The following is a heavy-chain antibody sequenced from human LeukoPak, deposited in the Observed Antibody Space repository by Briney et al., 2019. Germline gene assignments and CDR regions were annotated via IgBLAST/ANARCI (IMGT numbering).Heavy chain of an antibody. CDR2: IYYSGST. Sequence: PSETLSLTCTVSGGSISSGDHYWSWIRQPPGKGLEWIGYIYYSGSTYYNPSLKSRVTISVDTSKNQFSLKLSSVTAADTAVYYCARDQGYCSGGSCFYYWGQGTLVTVSS. V-gene: IGHV4-30-4*08. CDR1: GGSISSGDHY. CDR3: ARDQGYCSGGSCFYY. D-gene: IGHD2-15*01. J-gene: IGHJ4*02.